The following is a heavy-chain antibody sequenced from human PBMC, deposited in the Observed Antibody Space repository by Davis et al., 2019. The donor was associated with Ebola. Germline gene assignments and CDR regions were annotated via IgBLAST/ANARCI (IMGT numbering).Heavy chain of an antibody. D-gene: IGHD3-10*01. CDR1: GYTFTSYH. CDR2: VNPSGGST. Sequence: AASVHVSCMAFGYTFTSYHIHWVRQAPGQGLEWMGIVNPSGGSTTYAQKFQGRVTMTRDTSTSTVYMELSSLRSEDTAVYYCASGTYYGSGSYIDYWGQGTLVTVSS. CDR3: ASGTYYGSGSYIDY. V-gene: IGHV1-46*01. J-gene: IGHJ4*02.